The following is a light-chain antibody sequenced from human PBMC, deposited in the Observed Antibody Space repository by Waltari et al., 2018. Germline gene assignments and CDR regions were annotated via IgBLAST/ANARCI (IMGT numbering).Light chain of an antibody. CDR1: QTVGTTY. J-gene: IGKJ4*01. CDR3: QQYDISPLT. Sequence: EIVLTQSPGTLSLSPGERATLSCRASQTVGTTYLAWYQQKPGQAPTLLIYGASSRATGIPDRFSGSGSGTDFSLTISSLEPEDFAVYYCQQYDISPLTFGGGTKVETK. V-gene: IGKV3-20*01. CDR2: GAS.